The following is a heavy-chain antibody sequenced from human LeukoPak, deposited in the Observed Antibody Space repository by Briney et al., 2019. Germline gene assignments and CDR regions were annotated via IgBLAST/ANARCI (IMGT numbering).Heavy chain of an antibody. D-gene: IGHD6-19*01. Sequence: SETLSLTCTVSGGSISSSNFYWGWIRQPPGKGLEWIGSIYYSGSTYYNPSLKSRVTISVDTSKNQFSLKLSSVTAADTAVYYCARAGYSSGWYALDYYYYYMDVWGKGTTVTISS. CDR2: IYYSGST. J-gene: IGHJ6*03. CDR3: ARAGYSSGWYALDYYYYYMDV. V-gene: IGHV4-39*07. CDR1: GGSISSSNFY.